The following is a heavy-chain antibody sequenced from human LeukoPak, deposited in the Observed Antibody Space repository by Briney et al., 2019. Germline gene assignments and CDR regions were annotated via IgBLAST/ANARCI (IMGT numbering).Heavy chain of an antibody. Sequence: PGGSLRLSCAASGFTFSSYWMSWVRQAPGKGLEWVANIKQDRSEKYYVDSVEGRFTISRDNAKSSLYLQMNSLRAEDTAVYYCARDYMAGATFQIQGPVDYWGQGTLVTVSS. J-gene: IGHJ4*02. CDR3: ARDYMAGATFQIQGPVDY. CDR2: IKQDRSEK. D-gene: IGHD1-26*01. V-gene: IGHV3-7*01. CDR1: GFTFSSYW.